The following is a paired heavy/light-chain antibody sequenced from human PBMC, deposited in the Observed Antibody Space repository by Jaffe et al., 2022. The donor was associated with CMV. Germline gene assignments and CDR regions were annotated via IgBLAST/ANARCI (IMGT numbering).Light chain of an antibody. CDR1: QSVSSSY. V-gene: IGKV3-20*01. CDR3: QQYGDSSVP. Sequence: EIVLTQSPGTLSLSPGERATLSCRASQSVSSSYLAWYQQKPGQAPRLLIYGASSRATGIPDRFSGSGSGTDFTLTISRLAPEDFAVYYCQQYGDSSVPFGQGTKLEIK. J-gene: IGKJ2*01. CDR2: GAS.
Heavy chain of an antibody. CDR1: GGSISSYY. D-gene: IGHD3-3*01. Sequence: QVQLQESGPGLVKPSETLSLTCSVSGGSISSYYWSWIRQPAGKGLEWIGRIYTSGTTNYNPSLKSRVTMSVDTSKNQFSLKLSSVTAADTAMYYCARGFGVVISYFDYWGQGTLVTVSS. CDR2: IYTSGTT. CDR3: ARGFGVVISYFDY. V-gene: IGHV4-4*07. J-gene: IGHJ4*02.